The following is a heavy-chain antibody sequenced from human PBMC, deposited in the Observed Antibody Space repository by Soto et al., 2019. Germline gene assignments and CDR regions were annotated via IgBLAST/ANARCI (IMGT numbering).Heavy chain of an antibody. CDR1: GFSLSTSGVG. CDR3: AHSGWNVEWFDR. CDR2: IYWDDDK. V-gene: IGHV2-5*02. Sequence: QITLKESGPTLVKHTQTLTLTCTFSGFSLSTSGVGVGWIRQPPGKALEWLALIYWDDDKRFSPSLNSSLTITNDTSKNQVVLTMTNMDPVDTATYFCAHSGWNVEWFDRWGQGTLVTVCS. J-gene: IGHJ5*02. D-gene: IGHD1-1*01.